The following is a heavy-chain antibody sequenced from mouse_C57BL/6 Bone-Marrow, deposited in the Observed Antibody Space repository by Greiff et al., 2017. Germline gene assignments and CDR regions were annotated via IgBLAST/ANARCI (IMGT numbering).Heavy chain of an antibody. Sequence: QVQLQQSGPGLVQPSQSLSITCTVSGFSLTSYGVHWVRQSPGKGLEWLGVIWSGGSTDYNAAFISRLSISKDNSKSQVFFKMNSLQADDTAIYYCARGMIVTTGAWFAYWGQGTLVTVSA. J-gene: IGHJ3*01. CDR3: ARGMIVTTGAWFAY. D-gene: IGHD2-3*01. V-gene: IGHV2-2*01. CDR2: IWSGGST. CDR1: GFSLTSYG.